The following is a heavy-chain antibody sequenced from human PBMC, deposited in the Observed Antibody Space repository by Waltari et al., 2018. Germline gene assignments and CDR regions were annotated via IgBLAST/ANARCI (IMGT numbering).Heavy chain of an antibody. CDR1: GYTFSSYD. V-gene: IGHV1-8*03. Sequence: QMQLVQSGAEVKKPGASVNVSCQGSGYTFSSYDTHWVRQATGQGLDWWGWMNLNSGNTEYAQKFQGRVTFTRDAAITTAYLELSSLRSDDTAVYFCAREGSSGYSHFYGMDVWGQGTTVSVS. D-gene: IGHD2-21*01. J-gene: IGHJ6*02. CDR2: MNLNSGNT. CDR3: AREGSSGYSHFYGMDV.